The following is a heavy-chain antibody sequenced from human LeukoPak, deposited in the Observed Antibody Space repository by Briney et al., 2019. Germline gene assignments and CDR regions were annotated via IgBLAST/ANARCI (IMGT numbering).Heavy chain of an antibody. CDR2: IYPGDSDT. D-gene: IGHD2-15*01. CDR1: GYSFTSYW. V-gene: IGHV5-51*01. CDR3: AGQLGYCSGGSCGTTNAFDI. Sequence: GESLKISCKGSGYSFTSYWIGWVRQMPGKGLEWMGIIYPGDSDTRYSPSFQGQVTISADKSISTAYLQWSSLKASDTAMYYCAGQLGYCSGGSCGTTNAFDIWGQGTMVTVSS. J-gene: IGHJ3*02.